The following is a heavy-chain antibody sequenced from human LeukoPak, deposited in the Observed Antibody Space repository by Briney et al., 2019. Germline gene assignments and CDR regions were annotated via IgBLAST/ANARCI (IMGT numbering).Heavy chain of an antibody. CDR3: ARDNDWYDSSGYFDY. J-gene: IGHJ4*02. CDR1: GFTLSSYG. D-gene: IGHD3-22*01. Sequence: SGGSLRLSCAASGFTLSSYGMHWVRQAPGKGLEWVAVIWYDGSNKYYADSVKGRFTISRDNSKNKLYLQMNSLRAEDTAVYYCARDNDWYDSSGYFDYWGQGTLVTVSS. CDR2: IWYDGSNK. V-gene: IGHV3-33*01.